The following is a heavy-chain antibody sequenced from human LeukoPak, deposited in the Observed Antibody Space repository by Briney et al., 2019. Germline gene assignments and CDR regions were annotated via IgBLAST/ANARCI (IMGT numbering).Heavy chain of an antibody. V-gene: IGHV4-39*01. J-gene: IGHJ4*02. CDR3: ARGRLRFPDY. D-gene: IGHD4-17*01. CDR1: GGSISSSSYY. Sequence: PSETLSLTCTVSGGSISSSSYYWGWIRQPPGKGLEWIGSIYYSGSTYYNPSLKSRVTISVDTSKNQFSLKLSSVTAADTAVYYCARGRLRFPDYWGQGTLVTVSS. CDR2: IYYSGST.